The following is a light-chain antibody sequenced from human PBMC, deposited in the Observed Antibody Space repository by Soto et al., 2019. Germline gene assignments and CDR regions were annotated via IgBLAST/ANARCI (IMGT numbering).Light chain of an antibody. CDR3: HSYTTSTTRV. V-gene: IGLV2-14*01. CDR2: EVS. J-gene: IGLJ2*01. CDR1: SSDVSNYNY. Sequence: QSALTQPASVSGSPGQSITISCTGTSSDVSNYNYVSWYQQYPGRAPQLIIYEVSNRPSGVSSRFSGSKSGYTASLTISGLQAEDEADYYCHSYTTSTTRVFGGGTKLTVL.